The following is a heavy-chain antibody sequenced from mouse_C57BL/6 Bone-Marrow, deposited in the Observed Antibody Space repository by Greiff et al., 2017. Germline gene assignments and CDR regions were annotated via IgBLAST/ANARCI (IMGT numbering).Heavy chain of an antibody. V-gene: IGHV1-81*01. D-gene: IGHD1-1*01. CDR1: GFTIKSTG. J-gene: IGHJ4*01. CDR3: ARVYYYGGSYCDMDD. CDR2: IDPANGNT. Sequence: QVQLVQSVAELARPGASVKLSCTASGFTIKSTGISWVKQRTEQGLEWIGGIDPANGNTNYNQKFKGKATMTADTASNTAYMELRSLTSEDTAVYFCARVYYYGGSYCDMDDWGTGTSVTVSS.